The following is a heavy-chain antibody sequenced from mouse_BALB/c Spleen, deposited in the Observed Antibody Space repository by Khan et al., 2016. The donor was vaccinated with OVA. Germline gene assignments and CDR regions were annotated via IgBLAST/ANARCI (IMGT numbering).Heavy chain of an antibody. CDR1: GYTFSSYW. CDR2: ILPGSDNT. J-gene: IGHJ4*01. CDR3: ASGAGTTYGMDY. V-gene: IGHV1-9*01. D-gene: IGHD4-1*01. Sequence: VQLQQPGAELMKPGASVKISCKATGYTFSSYWIEWVKQRPGHGLEWIGEILPGSDNTNYNEKFKGKATFTADTSSKTAYMQLSSLTSEDSAVYCCASGAGTTYGMDYWGQGTSVTVSS.